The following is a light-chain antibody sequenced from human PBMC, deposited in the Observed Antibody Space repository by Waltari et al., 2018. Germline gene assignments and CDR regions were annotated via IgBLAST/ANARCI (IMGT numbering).Light chain of an antibody. J-gene: IGLJ3*02. Sequence: QSALTQPASVSGSPGQSITIPCTGTSGHICTYKFVSCYQQEPGRAPKLIVYYVSQRPSGVSNRFSGSKSGNTASLTISGLQAEDEADYYCSSYTTASSWVFGGGTKLTVL. CDR1: SGHICTYKF. CDR3: SSYTTASSWV. V-gene: IGLV2-14*01. CDR2: YVS.